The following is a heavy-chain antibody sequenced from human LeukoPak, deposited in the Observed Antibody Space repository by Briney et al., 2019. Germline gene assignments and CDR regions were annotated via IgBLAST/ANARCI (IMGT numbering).Heavy chain of an antibody. Sequence: GESLKISCAASGFIFSSHWMTWVRQAPGKGLEWVASIKEDGSEKNYVDSVKGRFTISRDNAKNSLYLQMKSLRDEDTAVYSCARGYSALGYWGQGTLVTVSS. J-gene: IGHJ4*02. CDR2: IKEDGSEK. V-gene: IGHV3-7*01. CDR1: GFIFSSHW. CDR3: ARGYSALGY. D-gene: IGHD6-13*01.